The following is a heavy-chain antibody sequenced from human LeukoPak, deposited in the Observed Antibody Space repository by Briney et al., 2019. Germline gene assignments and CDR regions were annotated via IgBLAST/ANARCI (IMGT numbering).Heavy chain of an antibody. V-gene: IGHV3-43*02. D-gene: IGHD3-16*01. Sequence: PGRSLRLSCAASGFTFSNYAMHWVRQAPGKGLEWVSLISGDGATTYYADSVKGRFNISRDNSKSSLYLQMNSLRSEDSALYYCAKDNQRGGFQHWGQGTLVTVSS. CDR3: AKDNQRGGFQH. CDR2: ISGDGATT. CDR1: GFTFSNYA. J-gene: IGHJ1*01.